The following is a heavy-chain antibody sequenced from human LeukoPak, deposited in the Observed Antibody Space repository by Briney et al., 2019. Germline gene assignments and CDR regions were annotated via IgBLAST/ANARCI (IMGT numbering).Heavy chain of an antibody. Sequence: ASVKVSCKASGYTFTGYYMHWVRQAPGQGLEWMGWINPNSGGTNYAQKSQGRVTMTRDTSISTVYMELSRLRSDDTAVYYCARPNHYYDSSGYYYYFDYWGQGTLVTVSS. CDR2: INPNSGGT. CDR1: GYTFTGYY. J-gene: IGHJ4*02. CDR3: ARPNHYYDSSGYYYYFDY. V-gene: IGHV1-2*02. D-gene: IGHD3-22*01.